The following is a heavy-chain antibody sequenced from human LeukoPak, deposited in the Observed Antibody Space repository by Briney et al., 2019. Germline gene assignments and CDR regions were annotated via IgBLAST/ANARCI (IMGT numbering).Heavy chain of an antibody. J-gene: IGHJ4*02. Sequence: PGGSLRLSCAASGFTFRTYAMHWVRQPPGKGLEWVAVISKDGNDKYYADSVKGRCTISRDNSRNTLYLQVNSLRAEDTAVYYCARGTSLLDYWGQGTLVTVSS. CDR1: GFTFRTYA. CDR3: ARGTSLLDY. CDR2: ISKDGNDK. D-gene: IGHD1-7*01. V-gene: IGHV3-30*04.